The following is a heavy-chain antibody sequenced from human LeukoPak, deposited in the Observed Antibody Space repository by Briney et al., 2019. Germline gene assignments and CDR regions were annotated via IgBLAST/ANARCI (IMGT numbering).Heavy chain of an antibody. D-gene: IGHD4-23*01. CDR3: ARDSYYGGTQDY. CDR2: ISTSGGTI. Sequence: GGSLRLSCAASGCLFSSYEMNWVRQAPGKGLEWVSYISTSGGTIYYADSVKGRFTISRDNAKNSLYLQMNSLRAEDTAVYYCARDSYYGGTQDYWGQGTLVTVSS. J-gene: IGHJ4*02. V-gene: IGHV3-48*03. CDR1: GCLFSSYE.